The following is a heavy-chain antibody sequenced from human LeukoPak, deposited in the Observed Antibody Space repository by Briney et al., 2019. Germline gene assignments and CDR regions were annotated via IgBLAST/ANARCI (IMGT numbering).Heavy chain of an antibody. D-gene: IGHD3-16*01. V-gene: IGHV1-58*02. J-gene: IGHJ4*02. CDR1: GFTFSTSA. CDR2: IVVGSGIA. Sequence: ASVKVSCKASGFTFSTSAMQWVRQPRGQRLEWIGWIVVGSGIANYAERFQERVTITRDMSTNTAYMELSSLRSEDTAVYYCATDGGGYWGQGTLVTVSS. CDR3: ATDGGGY.